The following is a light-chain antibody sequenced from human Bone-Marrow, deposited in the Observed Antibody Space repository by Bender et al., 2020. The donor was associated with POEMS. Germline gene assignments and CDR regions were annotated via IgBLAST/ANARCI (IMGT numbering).Light chain of an antibody. J-gene: IGLJ3*02. V-gene: IGLV1-40*01. CDR2: GYN. CDR3: QSYDNSLGGWV. Sequence: QSVLTQPPSVSGAPGQRVTISCTGSSSNTGSGYDINWYQHLPGTAPKLLIYGYNNRPSGVPDRFSGSKSGTSASLAIPGLQAEDGGDYSCQSYDNSLGGWVFGGGTKLTVL. CDR1: SSNTGSGYD.